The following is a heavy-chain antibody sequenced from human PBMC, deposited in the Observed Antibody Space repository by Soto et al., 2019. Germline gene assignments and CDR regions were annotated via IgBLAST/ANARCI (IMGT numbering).Heavy chain of an antibody. D-gene: IGHD5-12*01. CDR1: GGSISSGGYY. V-gene: IGHV4-31*03. Sequence: PSETLSFTCTVSGGSISSGGYYWSWIRQHPGKGLEWIGYIYYSGSTYYNPSLKSRVTISVDTSKNQFSLKLSSVTAADTAVYYCARSEEGGATINWVFDYWGQGTLVTVSS. CDR2: IYYSGST. J-gene: IGHJ4*02. CDR3: ARSEEGGATINWVFDY.